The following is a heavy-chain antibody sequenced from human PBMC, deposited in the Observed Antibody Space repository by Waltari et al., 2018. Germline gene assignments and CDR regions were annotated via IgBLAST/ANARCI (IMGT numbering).Heavy chain of an antibody. V-gene: IGHV3-23*01. CDR3: VKEPNGTSSLH. D-gene: IGHD6-6*01. Sequence: EVQLLESGGGLIQPGGSLRLSCVASGFTFSSYAMNWVRQAPGNGLEWVSGISGRGYRTYYADSVKGRFTISRDNSKNTLYLQMRSLRAEDMALYYCVKEPNGTSSLHWGQGTLVTVSS. CDR1: GFTFSSYA. CDR2: ISGRGYRT. J-gene: IGHJ4*02.